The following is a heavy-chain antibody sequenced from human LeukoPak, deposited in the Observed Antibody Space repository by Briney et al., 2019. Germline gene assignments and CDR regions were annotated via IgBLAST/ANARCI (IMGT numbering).Heavy chain of an antibody. CDR2: ISAYNGNT. CDR3: ARAAADSQTEYFQH. CDR1: GYTFTSYG. Sequence: ASVKVSCKASGYTFTSYGISWVRQAPGQGLEWMGWISAYNGNTNYAQKLQGRVTITTDTSTSTAYLELRSLRSDDTAVYYCARAAADSQTEYFQHWGQGTLVTVSS. V-gene: IGHV1-18*01. D-gene: IGHD6-13*01. J-gene: IGHJ1*01.